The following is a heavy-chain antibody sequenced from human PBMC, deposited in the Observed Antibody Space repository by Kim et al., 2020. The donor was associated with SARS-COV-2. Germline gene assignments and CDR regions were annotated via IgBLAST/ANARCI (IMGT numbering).Heavy chain of an antibody. CDR1: GGSFSGYY. D-gene: IGHD3-10*01. Sequence: SETLSLTCAVYGGSFSGYYWSWIRQPPGKGLEWIGEINHSGSTNYNPSLKSRVTISVDTSKNQFSLKLSSVTAADTAVYYCARGGANYGSGSRWSNTIDYWGQGTLVTVSS. J-gene: IGHJ4*02. V-gene: IGHV4-34*01. CDR3: ARGGANYGSGSRWSNTIDY. CDR2: INHSGST.